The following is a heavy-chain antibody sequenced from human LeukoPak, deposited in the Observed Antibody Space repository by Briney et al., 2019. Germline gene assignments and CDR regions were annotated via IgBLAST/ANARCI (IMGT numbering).Heavy chain of an antibody. D-gene: IGHD6-19*01. V-gene: IGHV1-69*06. Sequence: ASVKVSCKASGGTFSSYAISWVRQAPGQGLEWMGGIIPIFGTANYAQKFQGRVTMTEDTSTDTAYMELSSLRSEDTAVYYCARSPVAGERFDPWGQGTLVTVSS. CDR3: ARSPVAGERFDP. CDR2: IIPIFGTA. CDR1: GGTFSSYA. J-gene: IGHJ5*02.